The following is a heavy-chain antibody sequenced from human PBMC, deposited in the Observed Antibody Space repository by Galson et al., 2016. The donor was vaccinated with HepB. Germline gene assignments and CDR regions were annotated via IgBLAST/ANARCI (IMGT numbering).Heavy chain of an antibody. J-gene: IGHJ1*01. CDR1: GLTFEDFS. D-gene: IGHD6-19*01. CDR2: INWNGDST. V-gene: IGHV3-43*01. CDR3: AKGVALWYSSGWGERYFQH. Sequence: SLRLSCAASGLTFEDFSMHWVRQVPGKGLEWVSCINWNGDSTYYADSVKGRLTISRDNKKNSLYLQMNSLRTEDTALYYCAKGVALWYSSGWGERYFQHWGQGTLVTVSS.